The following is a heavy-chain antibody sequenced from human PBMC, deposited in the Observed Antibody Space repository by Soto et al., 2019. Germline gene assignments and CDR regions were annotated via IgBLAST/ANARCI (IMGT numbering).Heavy chain of an antibody. CDR3: ARDGYCSSTSCYTGDWFDP. V-gene: IGHV7-4-1*01. J-gene: IGHJ5*02. CDR1: GYTFTSYA. CDR2: INTNTGNP. D-gene: IGHD2-2*02. Sequence: ASVKVSCKASGYTFTSYAMNWVRQAPGQGLEWMGWINTNTGNPTYAQGFTGRFVFSLDTSVSTAYLRICSLKAEDTAVYYCARDGYCSSTSCYTGDWFDPWGQGTLVTVSS.